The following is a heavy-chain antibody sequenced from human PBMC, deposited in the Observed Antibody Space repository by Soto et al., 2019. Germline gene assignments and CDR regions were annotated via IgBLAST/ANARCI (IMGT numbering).Heavy chain of an antibody. Sequence: RQAPGQGLELMGGIIPIFGTANYAQKFQGRVKITADKSTSTAYMELSSLRSEDTAVYYCARAHDTLDFDPWGQGTLVTVSS. V-gene: IGHV1-69*06. D-gene: IGHD3-9*01. CDR2: IIPIFGTA. J-gene: IGHJ5*02. CDR3: ARAHDTLDFDP.